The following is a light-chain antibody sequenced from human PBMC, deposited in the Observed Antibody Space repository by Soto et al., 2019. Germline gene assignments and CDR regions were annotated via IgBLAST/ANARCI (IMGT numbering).Light chain of an antibody. CDR1: QDISSC. CDR3: QHLKTFPLT. Sequence: DIQLTQSPSFLSASVGDRVTITCRASQDISSCLAWYQQKPAKAPKLLIYAASTLYNGVPSRFSGSGSGTEFTLTISSLQPEDFATYYCQHLKTFPLTFGGGTEV. J-gene: IGKJ4*01. V-gene: IGKV1-9*01. CDR2: AAS.